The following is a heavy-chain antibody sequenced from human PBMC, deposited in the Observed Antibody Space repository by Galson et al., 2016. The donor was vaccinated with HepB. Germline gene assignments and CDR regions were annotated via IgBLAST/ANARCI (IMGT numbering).Heavy chain of an antibody. CDR1: GGSISSFY. D-gene: IGHD1-7*01. CDR3: ARSHNWSYVYFDY. Sequence: SETLSLTCNVSGGSISSFYWSWIRQPPGKGLEWIGYIYYSGSTNYNPSLKSRVTISVDPSKNQFSLKLRSVTAADTAVYYCARSHNWSYVYFDYWGQGTLVTVSS. J-gene: IGHJ4*02. CDR2: IYYSGST. V-gene: IGHV4-59*01.